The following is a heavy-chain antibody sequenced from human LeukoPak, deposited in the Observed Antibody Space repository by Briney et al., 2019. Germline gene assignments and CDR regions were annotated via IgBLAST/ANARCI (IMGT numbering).Heavy chain of an antibody. D-gene: IGHD7-27*01. CDR3: ARVRPGYYYMDV. Sequence: GGSLRLSCAASGFTFSSFWMHWVRQAPGKGLVWVSRINIAGSGTTYADSVKGRFTISRDSAKNTLYLQMNSLRVEDTAVYYCARVRPGYYYMDVWGKGTTVTVSS. V-gene: IGHV3-74*01. J-gene: IGHJ6*03. CDR1: GFTFSSFW. CDR2: INIAGSGT.